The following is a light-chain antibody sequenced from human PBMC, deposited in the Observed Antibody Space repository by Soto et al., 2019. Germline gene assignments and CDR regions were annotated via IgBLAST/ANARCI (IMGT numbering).Light chain of an antibody. CDR2: KAS. V-gene: IGKV1-5*03. CDR1: QSMGVW. Sequence: DIQMTQSPSTLSASIGDRVTITCRASQSMGVWLAWYQQKPGKAPKFLIYKASTLESGVPSRFSGSGSETEVTLTISSLQPDDFATYYCQQYRSFPWTFGQGTMVEIK. J-gene: IGKJ1*01. CDR3: QQYRSFPWT.